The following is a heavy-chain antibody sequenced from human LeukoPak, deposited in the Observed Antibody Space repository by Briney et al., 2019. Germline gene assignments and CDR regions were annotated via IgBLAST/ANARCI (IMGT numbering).Heavy chain of an antibody. J-gene: IGHJ6*02. Sequence: GGSLRLSCAASGFTFNNYDMSWVRQAPGKGLEWVSAISGSGGSTYYADSVKGRFTISRDNSKNTLYLQMNSLRAEDTAVYYCAKDSLGSGHWTDVWGQGTTVTVSS. V-gene: IGHV3-23*01. D-gene: IGHD3-10*01. CDR2: ISGSGGST. CDR3: AKDSLGSGHWTDV. CDR1: GFTFNNYD.